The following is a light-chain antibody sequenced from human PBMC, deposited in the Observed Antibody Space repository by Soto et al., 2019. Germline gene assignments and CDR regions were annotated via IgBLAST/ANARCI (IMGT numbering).Light chain of an antibody. CDR1: QSVSSY. CDR2: DAS. CDR3: QQRSNWTLT. Sequence: EIVLTQSPATLSLSPGERATLSCRASQSVSSYLAWYQQKHGQAPRLLIYDASNRATGIPARFSVSVSGTDGTITISSLEKEDGSVYYCQQRSNWTLTFGQGTKVDIK. V-gene: IGKV3-11*01. J-gene: IGKJ1*01.